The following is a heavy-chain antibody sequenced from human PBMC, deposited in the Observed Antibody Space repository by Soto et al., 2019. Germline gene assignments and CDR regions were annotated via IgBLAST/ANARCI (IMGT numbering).Heavy chain of an antibody. V-gene: IGHV3-23*01. CDR2: ISGSGGST. CDR1: GFTFSSYA. D-gene: IGHD2-15*01. J-gene: IGHJ2*01. CDR3: AKDGSPPSAYCSGGSCFRYFDL. Sequence: GGSLRLSCVASGFTFSSYAMSWVRQAPGKGLEWVSAISGSGGSTYYADSVKGRFTISRDNSKNTLYLQMNSLRAEDTAVYYCAKDGSPPSAYCSGGSCFRYFDLWGRGTLVTVSS.